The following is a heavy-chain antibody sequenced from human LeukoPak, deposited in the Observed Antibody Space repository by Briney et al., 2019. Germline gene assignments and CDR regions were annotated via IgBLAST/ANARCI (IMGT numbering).Heavy chain of an antibody. CDR2: ISYDGSNE. CDR1: GFTFSSYA. Sequence: GGSLRLSCAASGFTFSSYAMHWVRQAPGKGLEWVAVISYDGSNEYYADSVKGRFTISRDNSKNTLYLQMNSLRAEDTAVYYCARDKVVVGATTLHRFDYWGQGTLVTVSS. CDR3: ARDKVVVGATTLHRFDY. D-gene: IGHD1-26*01. V-gene: IGHV3-30-3*01. J-gene: IGHJ4*02.